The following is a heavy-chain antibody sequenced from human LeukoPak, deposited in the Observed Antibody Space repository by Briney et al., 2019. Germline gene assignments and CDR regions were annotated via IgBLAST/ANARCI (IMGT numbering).Heavy chain of an antibody. J-gene: IGHJ3*02. CDR1: GYSFTSYW. CDR3: AGKGGHDDFDI. V-gene: IGHV5-51*01. Sequence: GAPLKISCKGFGYSFTSYWIGWVRQIPGKGLEWMGIIYPADSDTRCNPSFQGQVTIPADMSISTAYLQWSSLQASDTAMYSCAGKGGHDDFDIWGQGTMVTVSS. D-gene: IGHD1-26*01. CDR2: IYPADSDT.